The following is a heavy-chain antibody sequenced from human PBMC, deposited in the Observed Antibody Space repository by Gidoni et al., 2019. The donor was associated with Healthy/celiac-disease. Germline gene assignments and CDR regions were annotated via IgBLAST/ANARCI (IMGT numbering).Heavy chain of an antibody. Sequence: EVQLVESGGGVVQPGGAVRLCGAAAGCTVSGSALHLVRPASGKGLAWVGRIRSKANSFATAYAASVKGRFTISRDDSKDPAYLQMNSLVSEDTAVYSCTSRSGIVLDDVWGQGTTVTVSS. J-gene: IGHJ6*02. V-gene: IGHV3-73*02. CDR1: GCTVSGSA. CDR2: IRSKANSFAT. CDR3: TSRSGIVLDDV. D-gene: IGHD2-2*03.